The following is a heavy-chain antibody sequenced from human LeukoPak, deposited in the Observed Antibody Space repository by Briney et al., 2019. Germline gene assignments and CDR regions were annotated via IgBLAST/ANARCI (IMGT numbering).Heavy chain of an antibody. CDR3: ARLPYSGYGGGRVY. D-gene: IGHD5-12*01. J-gene: IGHJ4*02. CDR2: ISSSGSTI. V-gene: IGHV3-48*03. Sequence: PGGYLRLSCAASEFTFSSYEMYWVRQAPGKGLEWVSYISSSGSTIYYADSVKGRFTISRDNAKNSLYLQMNSLRAEDTAIYYCARLPYSGYGGGRVYWGQGTLVTVSS. CDR1: EFTFSSYE.